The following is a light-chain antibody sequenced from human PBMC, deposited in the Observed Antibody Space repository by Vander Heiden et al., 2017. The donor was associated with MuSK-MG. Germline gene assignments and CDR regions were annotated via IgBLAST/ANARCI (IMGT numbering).Light chain of an antibody. J-gene: IGKJ4*01. CDR3: MQALQTPLA. Sequence: IVMTQSPLSLPVTPGEPASISCRSSQSLLHSNGYNYLDWYLQKPGQSPQLLIYLGSYRASGVPDRFSGSGSGTDFTLKISRVEAEDVGVYYCMQALQTPLAFGGGTEVEIK. CDR2: LGS. V-gene: IGKV2-28*01. CDR1: QSLLHSNGYNY.